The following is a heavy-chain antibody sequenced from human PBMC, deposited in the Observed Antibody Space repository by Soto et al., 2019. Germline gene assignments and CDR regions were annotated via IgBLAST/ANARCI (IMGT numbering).Heavy chain of an antibody. CDR3: AKRRGAGGHFDY. CDR1: GVTFSTYA. D-gene: IGHD2-15*01. J-gene: IGHJ4*02. V-gene: IGHV3-23*01. Sequence: EVELLESGGGLVQPEGSLRLSCAASGVTFSTYAMGWVRQAPGKGLAWVSVVSSGGGTHYAASVKGRFTVSRDNSKNTLSLQMNSLRADDTAVYYCAKRRGAGGHFDYWGQGALVTVSS. CDR2: VSSGGGT.